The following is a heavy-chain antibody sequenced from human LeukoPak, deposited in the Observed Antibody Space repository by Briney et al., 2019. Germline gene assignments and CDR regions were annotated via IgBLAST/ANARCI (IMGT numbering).Heavy chain of an antibody. D-gene: IGHD5-24*01. Sequence: SVKVSCKASGGTLTSYAIRRVRQAPGQGREWMGGIIPIFGTAKDAQKFQGRVTITAAESTSTAYTELSSLRPEDTAVYYSARDPWPRQDNWFDPWGQGTLVTVSS. CDR2: IIPIFGTA. CDR3: ARDPWPRQDNWFDP. V-gene: IGHV1-69*13. J-gene: IGHJ5*02. CDR1: GGTLTSYA.